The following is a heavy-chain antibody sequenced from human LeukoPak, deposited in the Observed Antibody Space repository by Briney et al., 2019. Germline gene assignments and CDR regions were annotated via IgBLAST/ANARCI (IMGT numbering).Heavy chain of an antibody. CDR1: GFTFSSYW. V-gene: IGHV3-7*01. Sequence: GGSLRLSCAASGFTFSSYWMSWFRQAPGKGLEWVANMKYDGSEKYYVDSVKGRFTISRDNAKNSLYLQMNSLRAEDTAVYYCARDIEAAGLFLDYCGQGTLVTVSS. CDR3: ARDIEAAGLFLDY. CDR2: MKYDGSEK. D-gene: IGHD6-13*01. J-gene: IGHJ4*02.